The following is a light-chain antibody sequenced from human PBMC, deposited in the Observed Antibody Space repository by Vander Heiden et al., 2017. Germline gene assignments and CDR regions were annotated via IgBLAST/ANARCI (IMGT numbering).Light chain of an antibody. V-gene: IGKV1-8*01. Sequence: AIRMTQSPSSLSASTGDRVTITCRASQGISSYLAWYQQKPGKAPKLLIYAASTLQSGVPSRFSGSGSGTDFTLTTSCLRSEDFATYYCQQYYSYPFTFGPGTKVDIK. CDR2: AAS. CDR3: QQYYSYPFT. CDR1: QGISSY. J-gene: IGKJ3*01.